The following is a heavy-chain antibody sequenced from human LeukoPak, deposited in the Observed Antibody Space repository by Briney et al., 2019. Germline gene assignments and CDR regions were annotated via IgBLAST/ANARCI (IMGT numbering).Heavy chain of an antibody. D-gene: IGHD3-10*01. Sequence: GGSLRLSCAASGFTFSNYSMSWVRQPPGKGLEWVSAINGSGGSTYYADSVKGRFTISRDNSKNSLYLQMNSLRAEETAVYYCAKDYSKTDYYGSGTYYRHNWFDPWGQGTLVTVSS. J-gene: IGHJ5*02. V-gene: IGHV3-23*01. CDR3: AKDYSKTDYYGSGTYYRHNWFDP. CDR2: INGSGGST. CDR1: GFTFSNYS.